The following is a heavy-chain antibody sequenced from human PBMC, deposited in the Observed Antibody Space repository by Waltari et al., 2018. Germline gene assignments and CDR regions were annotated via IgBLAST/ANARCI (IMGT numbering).Heavy chain of an antibody. Sequence: QVQLQESGPGLVKPSETLSLTCTVSGGSISSYYWSWIRQPPGKGLEWIGYIYYSGSTNHNPALKSRVTISVDTSKNQFSLKLSSVTAADTAVYYCARIVVVPAAMGLYYYYYMDVWGKGTTVTVSS. CDR3: ARIVVVPAAMGLYYYYYMDV. V-gene: IGHV4-59*01. CDR1: GGSISSYY. CDR2: IYYSGST. J-gene: IGHJ6*03. D-gene: IGHD2-2*01.